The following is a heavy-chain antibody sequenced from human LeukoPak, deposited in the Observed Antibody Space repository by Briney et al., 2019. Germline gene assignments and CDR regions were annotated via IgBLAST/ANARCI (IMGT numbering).Heavy chain of an antibody. Sequence: GASAKVSCKASGFTFTSSVVQWVRQARGQRLEWIGWIVVGSGNTNYAQKFQERVTITRDMSTSTAYMELSSLRFEDTAVYYCAADRAGSYLRFVYWGQGTPVTVSS. V-gene: IGHV1-58*01. CDR2: IVVGSGNT. J-gene: IGHJ4*02. CDR1: GFTFTSSV. D-gene: IGHD3-10*01. CDR3: AADRAGSYLRFVY.